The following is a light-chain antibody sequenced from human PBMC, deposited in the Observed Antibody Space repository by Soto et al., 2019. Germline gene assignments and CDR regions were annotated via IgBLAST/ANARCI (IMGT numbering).Light chain of an antibody. V-gene: IGLV2-14*01. CDR2: EVN. Sequence: QSALTQPASVSGSPGQSITISCTGTSSDVGAHDFVSWYQQHPGKVPKLMIYEVNNRPSGVSNRFSGSKSGNTASLTISGLQAEDEADYYCSSYTSSSTQVLGGGTKLTVL. J-gene: IGLJ3*02. CDR1: SSDVGAHDF. CDR3: SSYTSSSTQV.